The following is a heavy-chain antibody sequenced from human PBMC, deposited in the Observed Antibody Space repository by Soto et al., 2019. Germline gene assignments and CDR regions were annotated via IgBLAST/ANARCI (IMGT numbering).Heavy chain of an antibody. CDR2: INHSGST. Sequence: LSLTCAVYGGSFSGYYWSWIRQPPGKGLEWIGEINHSGSTNYNPSLKSRVTISVDTSKNQFSLKLSSVTAADTAVYYCARGWGSGWYPDFDYWGQGTLVTVSS. D-gene: IGHD6-19*01. V-gene: IGHV4-34*01. J-gene: IGHJ4*02. CDR3: ARGWGSGWYPDFDY. CDR1: GGSFSGYY.